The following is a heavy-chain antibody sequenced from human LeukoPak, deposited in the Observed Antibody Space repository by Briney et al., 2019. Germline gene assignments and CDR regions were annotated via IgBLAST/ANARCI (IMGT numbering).Heavy chain of an antibody. CDR3: ARLRYSYGFFDY. CDR2: IYYSGST. D-gene: IGHD5-18*01. V-gene: IGHV4-39*01. CDR1: GGSISSSSYY. J-gene: IGHJ4*02. Sequence: SETLSLTCTVSGGSISSSSYYWGWIRQPPGKGLEWIGSIYYSGSTYYNPSLKSRVTISVDTSKNQSSLKLSSVTAADTAVYYCARLRYSYGFFDYWGQGTLVTVSS.